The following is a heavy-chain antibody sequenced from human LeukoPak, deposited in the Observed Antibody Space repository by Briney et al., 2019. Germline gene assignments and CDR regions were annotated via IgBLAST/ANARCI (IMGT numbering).Heavy chain of an antibody. CDR3: ARKQQPHTGFDY. CDR2: ISYDGSNK. CDR1: GFTFNSYT. J-gene: IGHJ4*02. V-gene: IGHV3-30-3*01. Sequence: GGSLRLSCAASGFTFNSYTMHWVRQAPGKGLEWVAVISYDGSNKYYADSVKRRFTISRDNSKNTLYVQMNSLREEDTAVYYCARKQQPHTGFDYWGQGTLVTVSS. D-gene: IGHD6-13*01.